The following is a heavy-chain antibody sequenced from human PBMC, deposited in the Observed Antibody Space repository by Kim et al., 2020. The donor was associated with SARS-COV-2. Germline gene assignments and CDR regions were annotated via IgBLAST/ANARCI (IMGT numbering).Heavy chain of an antibody. Sequence: LKSRFTISVDTSKNQFSLKLSSVTAADTAVYYCASPMAPYSGSYYGFDYWGQGTLVTVSS. CDR3: ASPMAPYSGSYYGFDY. J-gene: IGHJ4*02. V-gene: IGHV4-39*01. D-gene: IGHD1-26*01.